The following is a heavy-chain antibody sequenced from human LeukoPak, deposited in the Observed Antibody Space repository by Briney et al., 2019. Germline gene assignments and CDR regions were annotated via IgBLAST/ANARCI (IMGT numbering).Heavy chain of an antibody. V-gene: IGHV3-15*01. D-gene: IGHD5-18*01. J-gene: IGHJ6*02. CDR3: TTAGDTAMVSYYYYGMDV. Sequence: GGSLRLSFAASGFTFSNAWVSWVRQAPGKGLGWVGRIKSKTDGGTTDYAAPVKGRFTISRDDSKNTLYLQMNSLKTEDTAVYHCTTAGDTAMVSYYYYGMDVWGQGTTVTVSS. CDR1: GFTFSNAW. CDR2: IKSKTDGGTT.